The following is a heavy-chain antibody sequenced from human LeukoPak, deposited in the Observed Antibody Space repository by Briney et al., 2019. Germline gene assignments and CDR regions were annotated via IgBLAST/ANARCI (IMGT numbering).Heavy chain of an antibody. J-gene: IGHJ5*02. Sequence: GGSLRLSCAASGFTFSSYSMNWVRQAPGKGLEWVANIKQDGSEKYYVDSVKGRFTISRDNAKNSLYLQMNSLRAEDTAVYYCARRVVQGRNWFDPWGQGTLVTVSS. CDR1: GFTFSSYS. CDR3: ARRVVQGRNWFDP. D-gene: IGHD2-2*01. V-gene: IGHV3-7*03. CDR2: IKQDGSEK.